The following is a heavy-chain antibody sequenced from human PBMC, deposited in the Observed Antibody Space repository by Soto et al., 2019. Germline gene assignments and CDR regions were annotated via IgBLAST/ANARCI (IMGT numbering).Heavy chain of an antibody. Sequence: PGGSLRLSCAASGFTFSSYSMNWVRQAPGKGLEWVSSISSSSSYIYYADSVKGRFTISRDNAKNSLYLQMNSLRAEDTAVYYCARVATTLNLQFEYWGQGTRVTVSS. D-gene: IGHD5-12*01. CDR3: ARVATTLNLQFEY. CDR1: GFTFSSYS. V-gene: IGHV3-21*01. CDR2: ISSSSSYI. J-gene: IGHJ4*02.